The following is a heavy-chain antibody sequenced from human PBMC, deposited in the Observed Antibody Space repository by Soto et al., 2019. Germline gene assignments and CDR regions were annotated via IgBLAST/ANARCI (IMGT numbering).Heavy chain of an antibody. CDR1: GFTFSNYW. V-gene: IGHV3-74*01. CDR3: ATSPSVPGND. D-gene: IGHD1-1*01. CDR2: INNDGTGI. Sequence: PGGSLRLSCAASGFTFSNYWMLWVRQAPGKGLVWVSRINNDGTGIRYADSVKGRFTISRDNGKNTLYLQMNSLRVEDTAVYYCATSPSVPGNDWGQGTLVTVSS. J-gene: IGHJ4*02.